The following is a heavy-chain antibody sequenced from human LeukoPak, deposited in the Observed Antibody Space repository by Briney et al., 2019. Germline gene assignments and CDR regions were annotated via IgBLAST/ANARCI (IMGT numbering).Heavy chain of an antibody. CDR2: TSYRSKRYN. CDR1: GDSVSSNSAA. Sequence: SQTLSLTCAISGDSVSSNSAAWNWIRQSPSRGLEWLGRTSYRSKRYNDYADSVKSRITINPDTSTNQFSLQLNSVTPEDTALYYCARGVIGDRRYFDYWGPGNLVSVSS. V-gene: IGHV6-1*01. J-gene: IGHJ4*02. D-gene: IGHD7-27*01. CDR3: ARGVIGDRRYFDY.